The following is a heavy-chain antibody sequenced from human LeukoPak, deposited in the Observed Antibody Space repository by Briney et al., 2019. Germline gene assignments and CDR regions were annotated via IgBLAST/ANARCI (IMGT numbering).Heavy chain of an antibody. CDR1: GGSISTSGYY. J-gene: IGHJ4*02. CDR2: VSYTGST. V-gene: IGHV4-39*02. CDR3: ARRFLAGNCFDY. D-gene: IGHD3-3*01. Sequence: SETLSLTCTVSGGSISTSGYYWGWIRQPPGKGLEWIGSVSYTGSTYPSPSLTSRVTISVDTSKNHFSLKLSSVTAADTAVYYCARRFLAGNCFDYWGQGTLVTVVS.